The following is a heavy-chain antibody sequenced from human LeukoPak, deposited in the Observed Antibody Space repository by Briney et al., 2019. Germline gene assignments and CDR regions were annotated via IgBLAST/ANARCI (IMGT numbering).Heavy chain of an antibody. J-gene: IGHJ4*02. Sequence: SETLSLTCTVSGGSISSYYWSWIRQPPGKGLEWIGYIYYSGSTNYNPSLKSRVTISVDTSKNQFSQKLSSVTAADTAVYYCAGSGDYMDYWGQGTLVTVSS. CDR3: AGSGDYMDY. CDR2: IYYSGST. CDR1: GGSISSYY. V-gene: IGHV4-59*12. D-gene: IGHD3-3*01.